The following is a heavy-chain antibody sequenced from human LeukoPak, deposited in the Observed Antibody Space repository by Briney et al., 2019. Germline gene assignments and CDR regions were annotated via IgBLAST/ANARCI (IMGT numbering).Heavy chain of an antibody. CDR3: ARALRNTAMVPFDY. Sequence: GGSLRLSCAASGFTFSSYAMHWVRQAPGKGLEWVAVISYDGSNKYYADSVKGRFTISRDNSKNTLYLQMNSLRADDTAVYYCARALRNTAMVPFDYWGQGTLVTVSS. D-gene: IGHD5-18*01. CDR2: ISYDGSNK. J-gene: IGHJ4*02. V-gene: IGHV3-30*04. CDR1: GFTFSSYA.